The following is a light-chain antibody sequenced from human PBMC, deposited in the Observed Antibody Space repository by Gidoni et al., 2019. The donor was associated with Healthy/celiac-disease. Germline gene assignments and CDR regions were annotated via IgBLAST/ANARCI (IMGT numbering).Light chain of an antibody. CDR1: QSVSSY. V-gene: IGKV3-11*01. Sequence: ELVLTQSPATLSLSPGERATLSCRASQSVSSYLAWYQQKPGQAPRLLIYDASNRATGIPARFSGSGSGTDFTLTISSLEPEDFEVYYCQQRSNWPPATFGGGTKVEIK. J-gene: IGKJ4*01. CDR2: DAS. CDR3: QQRSNWPPAT.